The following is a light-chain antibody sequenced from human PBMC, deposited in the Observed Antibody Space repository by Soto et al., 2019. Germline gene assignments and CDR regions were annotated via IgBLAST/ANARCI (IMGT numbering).Light chain of an antibody. V-gene: IGLV4-60*02. Sequence: QPVLTQSSSASASRGSSVKLTCTLSSGHSSYIIAWHQQQPGKAPRYLMKLEGSGSYNKGSGVPDRFSGSSSGDDRYLTISNLQFEDEADYYCETWDSNTHVFGGGTKVTVL. CDR3: ETWDSNTHV. CDR2: LEGSGSY. J-gene: IGLJ3*02. CDR1: SGHSSYI.